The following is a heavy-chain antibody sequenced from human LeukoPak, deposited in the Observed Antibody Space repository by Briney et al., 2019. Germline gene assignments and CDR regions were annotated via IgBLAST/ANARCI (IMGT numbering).Heavy chain of an antibody. CDR3: GGRRCSSTRCSDY. Sequence: PSETLSLTCTVSGGSISSSSYYWGWIRQPPGKGLEWIGSIYYSGSTYYNPSLKSRVTISVETSKNQFSLQLRSEHAAHSAVYYCGGRRCSSTRCSDYWGQGTLVTVSS. CDR2: IYYSGST. V-gene: IGHV4-39*01. J-gene: IGHJ4*02. CDR1: GGSISSSSYY. D-gene: IGHD2-2*01.